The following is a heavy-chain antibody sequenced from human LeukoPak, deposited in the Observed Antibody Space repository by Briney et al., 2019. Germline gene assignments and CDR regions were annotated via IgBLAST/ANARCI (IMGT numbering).Heavy chain of an antibody. CDR2: ISGSDNTR. CDR1: RFTFSSYP. D-gene: IGHD6-13*01. J-gene: IGHJ3*02. Sequence: PGGSLRLSCAASRFTFSSYPMNWVRQAPGRGLEWVSYISGSDNTRSYADSVKGRFTISRDNAKSSLSLQMNSLRAEDTAVYSCPRRAAAGHLDGFDIWGQGTLMTVSS. V-gene: IGHV3-48*03. CDR3: PRRAAAGHLDGFDI.